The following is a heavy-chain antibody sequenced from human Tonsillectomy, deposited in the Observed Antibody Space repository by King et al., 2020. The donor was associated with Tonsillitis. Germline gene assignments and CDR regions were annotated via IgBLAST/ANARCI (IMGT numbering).Heavy chain of an antibody. V-gene: IGHV3-23*03. CDR1: GFIFSSYA. Sequence: VQLVESGGGLVQPGGSLRLSCAASGFIFSSYAMAWVRQAPGKGLEWVSLIYSNGRGRYADCVRDRFTISTDNSNNTLFLQMNSLRAEDTAVHYCAKGYSSGLIAGEDYFDDWGQGTLVSVSA. CDR2: IYSNGRG. J-gene: IGHJ4*02. CDR3: AKGYSSGLIAGEDYFDD. D-gene: IGHD6-19*01.